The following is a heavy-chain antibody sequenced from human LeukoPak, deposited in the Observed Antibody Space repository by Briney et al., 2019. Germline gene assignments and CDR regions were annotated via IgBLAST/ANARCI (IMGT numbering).Heavy chain of an antibody. D-gene: IGHD3-3*01. CDR2: ISSSSSTI. CDR3: ARDRNTIFGVVIRSEYFGY. CDR1: GFTFSSYS. V-gene: IGHV3-48*01. J-gene: IGHJ4*02. Sequence: GGSLRLSCAASGFTFSSYSMNWVRQAPGKGLEWVSYISSSSSTIYYADSVKGRFTISRDNAKNSLYLQINSLRAEDTAVYYCARDRNTIFGVVIRSEYFGYWGQGTLVTVSS.